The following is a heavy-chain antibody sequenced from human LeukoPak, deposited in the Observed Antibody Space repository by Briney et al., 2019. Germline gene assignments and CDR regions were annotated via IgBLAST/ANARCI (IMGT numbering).Heavy chain of an antibody. CDR1: GDSISSSHW. CDR3: ASVSSGLQHS. D-gene: IGHD6-19*01. J-gene: IGHJ4*02. Sequence: PSETLSLTCAVSGDSISSSHWWSWVRQPPGKGLEWIGEINHSGSTNYNPSLKSRVTISVDTSKNQFSLKLSSVTTADTAVYYCASVSSGLQHSWGQGTLVTVSS. V-gene: IGHV4-4*02. CDR2: INHSGST.